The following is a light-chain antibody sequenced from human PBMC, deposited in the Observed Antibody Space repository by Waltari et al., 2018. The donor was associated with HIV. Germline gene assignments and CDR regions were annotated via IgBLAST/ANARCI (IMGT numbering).Light chain of an antibody. Sequence: DIVMTQSPDSLAVSLGERATINCKSSQSVLYSSNNKNYLAWYQQKSGQPPKLLIAWASTRESGVPDRFGGSGSGTDFTLTISSLQAEDVALYYCQQYYTTLFSFGPGTKVEIK. CDR1: QSVLYSSNNKNY. CDR3: QQYYTTLFS. V-gene: IGKV4-1*01. CDR2: WAS. J-gene: IGKJ3*01.